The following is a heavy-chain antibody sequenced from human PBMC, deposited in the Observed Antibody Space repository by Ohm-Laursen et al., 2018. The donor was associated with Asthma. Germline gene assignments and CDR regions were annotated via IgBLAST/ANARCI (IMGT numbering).Heavy chain of an antibody. D-gene: IGHD3-22*01. J-gene: IGHJ6*02. CDR1: GYTFTSYA. CDR2: INAGNGNT. V-gene: IGHV1-3*01. Sequence: SVKVSCKASGYTFTSYAMHWVRQAPGQRLEWMGWINAGNGNTKYSQKFQGRVTITRDTSASTAYMELSSLRSEDTAVYYCARDLRYDSGVYYRLYYGMDVWGQGTTVTVSS. CDR3: ARDLRYDSGVYYRLYYGMDV.